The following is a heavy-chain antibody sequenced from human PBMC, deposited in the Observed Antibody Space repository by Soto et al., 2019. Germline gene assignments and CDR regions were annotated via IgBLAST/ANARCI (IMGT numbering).Heavy chain of an antibody. CDR3: ARSRSFTLGFYCDGMDV. V-gene: IGHV5-51*01. Sequence: PGESLKISCQGSGYSFASYWLGWVRQMSGKDLEWMGIIYPGDSDTRYSPSFQGQVNISADKSLRTADLQWTSLKASDTALNYCARSRSFTLGFYCDGMDVWGQGTTVTVSS. D-gene: IGHD6-6*01. CDR2: IYPGDSDT. J-gene: IGHJ6*02. CDR1: GYSFASYW.